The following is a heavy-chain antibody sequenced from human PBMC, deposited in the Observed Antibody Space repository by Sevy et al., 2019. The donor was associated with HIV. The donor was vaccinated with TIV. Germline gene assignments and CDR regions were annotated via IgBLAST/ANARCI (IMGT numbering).Heavy chain of an antibody. CDR1: GFSFSSYE. Sequence: GGSLRLSCAASGFSFSSYEMNWVRQAPGKGLEWLSYISNSGSSVYYSDSVRGRFTISRDNARISLYLQMNSLRAEDTAVYYCARDLPPSATTVAHFDCWGQGTLVTVSS. CDR2: ISNSGSSV. D-gene: IGHD4-17*01. J-gene: IGHJ4*02. V-gene: IGHV3-48*03. CDR3: ARDLPPSATTVAHFDC.